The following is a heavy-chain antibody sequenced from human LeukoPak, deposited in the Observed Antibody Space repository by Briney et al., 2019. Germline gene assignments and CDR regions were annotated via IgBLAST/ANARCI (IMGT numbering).Heavy chain of an antibody. V-gene: IGHV3-23*01. J-gene: IGHJ4*02. CDR3: AKDPEGIAVAGTFDY. Sequence: GGSLRLSCVASEFTFSSFAMSWVRQAPGKGLEWVSAISVSGDSTYYADSVRGRFTISRDNSKNTLYLQMNSLRAEDTAVYYCAKDPEGIAVAGTFDYWGQGTLVTVSS. CDR1: EFTFSSFA. D-gene: IGHD6-19*01. CDR2: ISVSGDST.